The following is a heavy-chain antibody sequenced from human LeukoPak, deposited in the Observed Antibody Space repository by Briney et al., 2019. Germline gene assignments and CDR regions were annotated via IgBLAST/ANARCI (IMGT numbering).Heavy chain of an antibody. CDR2: IIPILGIA. Sequence: SVKVSCKASGGTFSSYAISWVRQAPGQGLEWMGRIIPILGIANYAQKFQGRVTITADKSTSTAYMELSSLRSEDTAVYYCATNLPYYYAGYRGQGTLVTVSS. D-gene: IGHD3-10*01. CDR1: GGTFSSYA. V-gene: IGHV1-69*04. CDR3: ATNLPYYYAGY. J-gene: IGHJ4*02.